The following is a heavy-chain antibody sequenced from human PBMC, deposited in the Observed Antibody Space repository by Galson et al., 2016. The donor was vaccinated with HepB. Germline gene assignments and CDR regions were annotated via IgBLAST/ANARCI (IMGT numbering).Heavy chain of an antibody. CDR2: ISDGA. D-gene: IGHD5-18*01. CDR1: GFTFSYYA. CDR3: AKRFTTGYGYGQYFDS. Sequence: SLRLSCAASGFTFSYYAMSWVRQAPGRGLEWVSTISDGAYHADFVRGRFTISRDAANKTLYLQMHSLTDDDTAVYYCAKRFTTGYGYGQYFDSWGQGAQITVSS. V-gene: IGHV3-23*01. J-gene: IGHJ4*02.